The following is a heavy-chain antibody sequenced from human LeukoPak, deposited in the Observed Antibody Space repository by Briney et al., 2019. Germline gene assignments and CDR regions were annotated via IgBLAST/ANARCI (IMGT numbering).Heavy chain of an antibody. D-gene: IGHD2-8*02. Sequence: SGGSLRLSCAASGFTFDDYAMHWVRQAPGKGLEWVSLISGDGSSTYYADSVRGRFTISRDNSKNSLYLQMNSLRTEDTTLYYCAKVWWPGSGPLGYWGHRTPVTVSS. V-gene: IGHV3-43*02. CDR1: GFTFDDYA. CDR2: ISGDGSST. J-gene: IGHJ4*03. CDR3: AKVWWPGSGPLGY.